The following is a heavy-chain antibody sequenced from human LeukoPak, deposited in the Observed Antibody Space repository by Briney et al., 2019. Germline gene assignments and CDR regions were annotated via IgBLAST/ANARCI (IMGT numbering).Heavy chain of an antibody. D-gene: IGHD4-17*01. CDR2: IYYSGST. J-gene: IGHJ4*02. V-gene: IGHV4-59*08. Sequence: SETLSLTCTVSGGSISSYYWSWIRQPPGKGLEWIGYIYYSGSTYYNPSLKSRVTISVDTSKNQFSLKLSSVTAADTAVYYCARAATVTTGDEYWGQGTLVTVSS. CDR1: GGSISSYY. CDR3: ARAATVTTGDEY.